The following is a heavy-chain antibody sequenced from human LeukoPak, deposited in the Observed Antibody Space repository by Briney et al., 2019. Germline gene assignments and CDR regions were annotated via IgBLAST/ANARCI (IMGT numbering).Heavy chain of an antibody. Sequence: GGSLRLSCAASGFTFSHHWMHWVRQAPGKGLVGVSHISSDESSTTYADSVKGRFTISRDNRKNTLYLQMNSLRVEDTAMYYCARESGGYCSTTSCYKGYFDYWGQGTLVTVSS. V-gene: IGHV3-74*01. D-gene: IGHD2-2*02. CDR3: ARESGGYCSTTSCYKGYFDY. CDR2: ISSDESST. CDR1: GFTFSHHW. J-gene: IGHJ4*02.